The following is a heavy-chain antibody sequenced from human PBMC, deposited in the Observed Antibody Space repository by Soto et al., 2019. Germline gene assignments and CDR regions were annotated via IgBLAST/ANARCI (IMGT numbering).Heavy chain of an antibody. CDR1: GFTFSRYA. CDR3: ARDGGGDYLDY. J-gene: IGHJ4*02. D-gene: IGHD2-21*01. V-gene: IGHV3-64*01. CDR2: ISSNGGST. Sequence: EVQLVESGGGLVQPGGSLRLPCAASGFTFSRYAMHWVRQAPGKGLEYVSVISSNGGSTYYANSVKGRFTISRDNSKNTLYLQMGSLRVEDMAVYYCARDGGGDYLDYWGQGTLVTVSS.